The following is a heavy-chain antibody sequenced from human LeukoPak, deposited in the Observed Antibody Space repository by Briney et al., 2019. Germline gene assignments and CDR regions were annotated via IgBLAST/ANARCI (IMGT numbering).Heavy chain of an antibody. CDR2: IYSDESRT. J-gene: IGHJ4*02. Sequence: GGSLRLSCAASGFTFSGYWMHWVRQAPGKGLIWASRIYSDESRTSYADSVKGRFTISRDNAKNTLYLQMNSLRAEDTAVYYCARSSDYADYLFDYWGQGTLVTVSS. D-gene: IGHD4-17*01. V-gene: IGHV3-74*01. CDR1: GFTFSGYW. CDR3: ARSSDYADYLFDY.